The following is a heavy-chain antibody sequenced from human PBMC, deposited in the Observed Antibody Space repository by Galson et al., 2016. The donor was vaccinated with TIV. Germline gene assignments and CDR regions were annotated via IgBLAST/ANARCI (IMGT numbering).Heavy chain of an antibody. CDR2: ISWNSGSI. CDR1: GFSFDDYA. D-gene: IGHD3-9*01. J-gene: IGHJ3*02. CDR3: VRRYFDWSRAGFDM. V-gene: IGHV3-9*01. Sequence: SLRLSCAVSGFSFDDYAMHWVRQAPGKGLEWVSGISWNSGSIGYVDSVKGRFTISRDNAKSSLFLQMNSLRPEDTALYYCVRRYFDWSRAGFDMWGRGTMVIVS.